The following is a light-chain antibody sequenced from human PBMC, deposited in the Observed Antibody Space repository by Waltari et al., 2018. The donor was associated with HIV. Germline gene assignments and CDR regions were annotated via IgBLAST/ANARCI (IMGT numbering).Light chain of an antibody. Sequence: QSALTQPASVSGSPGQSITISCTGTSRDVGGYTYVPWYQQHPGKAPKLMLYDVSNRPSGVSNRFSGSKSGNPASLTISGLQAEDEADYYCSSYTSSSTWVFGGGTKLTVL. CDR2: DVS. V-gene: IGLV2-14*03. CDR3: SSYTSSSTWV. CDR1: SRDVGGYTY. J-gene: IGLJ3*02.